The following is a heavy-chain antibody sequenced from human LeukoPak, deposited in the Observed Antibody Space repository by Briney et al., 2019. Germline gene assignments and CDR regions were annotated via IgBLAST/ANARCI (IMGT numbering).Heavy chain of an antibody. J-gene: IGHJ4*02. D-gene: IGHD1-26*01. V-gene: IGHV3-30*01. CDR1: GFTFSSYA. Sequence: GGSLRLSCAASGFTFSSYAMHWVRQAPGRGLEWVAVISYDGSNKYYADSVKGRFTISRDNSKNTLYLQMNSLRAEDTAVYYCARAREVDYWGQGTLVTVSS. CDR3: ARAREVDY. CDR2: ISYDGSNK.